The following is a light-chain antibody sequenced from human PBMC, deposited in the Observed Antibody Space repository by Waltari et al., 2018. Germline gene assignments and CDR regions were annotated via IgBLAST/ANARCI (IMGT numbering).Light chain of an antibody. CDR2: GAS. CDR1: QSVSSN. Sequence: EIVMTQSPATLSVSPGESATLSCRARQSVSSNLAWYQQRPGQAPRLLISGASTRATDIPARFSGSGSGTEFTLTISNMQSEDFAVYHCQQYSNWPWTFGQGTKVEIK. CDR3: QQYSNWPWT. J-gene: IGKJ1*01. V-gene: IGKV3-15*01.